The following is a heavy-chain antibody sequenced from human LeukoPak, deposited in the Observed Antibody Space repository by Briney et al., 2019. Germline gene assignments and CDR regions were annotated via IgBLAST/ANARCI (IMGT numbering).Heavy chain of an antibody. CDR1: GFTFSSYS. CDR3: VRAIVGATILRYFDL. D-gene: IGHD1-26*01. Sequence: GGSLRLSCAASGFTFSSYSMNWVRQAPGKGLEWVSYISSSSSTIYYADSVKGRFTISRDNAKNSLYLQMNSLRAEDTAVYYCVRAIVGATILRYFDLWGRGTLVTVSS. CDR2: ISSSSSTI. V-gene: IGHV3-48*01. J-gene: IGHJ2*01.